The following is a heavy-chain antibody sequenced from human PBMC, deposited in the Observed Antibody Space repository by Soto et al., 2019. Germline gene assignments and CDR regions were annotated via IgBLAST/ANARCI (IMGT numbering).Heavy chain of an antibody. CDR2: IIPIFGTA. D-gene: IGHD3-16*02. CDR1: GGTFSSYA. CDR3: ATTFRGYVWGSYRPYYGMDV. Sequence: SVKVSCKASGGTFSSYAISWVRQAPGQGLEWMGGIIPIFGTANYAQKFQGRVTITADESTSTAYMELSSLRSEDTAVYYCATTFRGYVWGSYRPYYGMDVWGQGTTVTVS. V-gene: IGHV1-69*13. J-gene: IGHJ6*02.